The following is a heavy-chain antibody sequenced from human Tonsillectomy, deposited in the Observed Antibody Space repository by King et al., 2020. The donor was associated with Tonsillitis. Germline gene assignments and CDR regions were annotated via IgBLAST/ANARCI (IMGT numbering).Heavy chain of an antibody. J-gene: IGHJ3*02. D-gene: IGHD6-19*01. Sequence: VQLVESGGGLVKPGGSLRLSCAASGFTFSSYSMNWVRQAPGKGLEWVSSISSSSSYIYYADSVEGRFTISRDNAKNSLYLQMNSLRAEDTAVYYCARRRGWAGDDAFDIWGQGTMVTVSS. CDR2: ISSSSSYI. V-gene: IGHV3-21*01. CDR1: GFTFSSYS. CDR3: ARRRGWAGDDAFDI.